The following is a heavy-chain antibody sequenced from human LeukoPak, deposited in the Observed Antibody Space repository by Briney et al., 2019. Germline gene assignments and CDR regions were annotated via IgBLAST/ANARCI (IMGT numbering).Heavy chain of an antibody. D-gene: IGHD4-23*01. CDR2: ISGSGGST. V-gene: IGHV3-23*01. Sequence: GSLGLSCAASGFTFSSYAMSWVRQAPGKGLEWVSAISGSGGSTYYADSVKGRFTISRDNSKNTLYLQMNSLRAEDTAVYYCAGVYGGNRHFDYWGQGTLVTVSS. CDR1: GFTFSSYA. CDR3: AGVYGGNRHFDY. J-gene: IGHJ4*02.